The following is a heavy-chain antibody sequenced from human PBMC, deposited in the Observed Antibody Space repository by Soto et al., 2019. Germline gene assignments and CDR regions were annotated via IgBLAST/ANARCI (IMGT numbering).Heavy chain of an antibody. CDR3: AGHRMVATTTPGALDY. CDR2: IIPILGIA. CDR1: GGTFSSYT. Sequence: QVQLVQSGAEVKKPGSSVKVSCKASGGTFSSYTISWVRQAPGQGLEWMGRIIPILGIANYSQKFQGRVTITADNSTSTAYMELSSLRSEDTAVYYCAGHRMVATTTPGALDYWGQGTLVTVSS. V-gene: IGHV1-69*02. D-gene: IGHD1-26*01. J-gene: IGHJ4*02.